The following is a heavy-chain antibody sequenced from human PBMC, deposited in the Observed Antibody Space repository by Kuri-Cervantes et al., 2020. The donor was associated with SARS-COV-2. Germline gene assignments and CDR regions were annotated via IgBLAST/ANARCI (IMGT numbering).Heavy chain of an antibody. Sequence: GGSLRLSCTASGFTFGDYAMSWFRQAPGKGLEWVGFIRSKAYGGTTEYAASVKGRFTISRDDSKSIAYLQMNSLKTEDTAVYYCTRDVRPRGAKRYYYYYGMDVWGQGTTVTVSS. J-gene: IGHJ6*02. V-gene: IGHV3-49*03. CDR2: IRSKAYGGTT. CDR1: GFTFGDYA. CDR3: TRDVRPRGAKRYYYYYGMDV. D-gene: IGHD3-10*02.